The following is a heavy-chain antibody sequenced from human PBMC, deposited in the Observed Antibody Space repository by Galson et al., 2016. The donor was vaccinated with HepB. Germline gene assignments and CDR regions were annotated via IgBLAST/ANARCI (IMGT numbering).Heavy chain of an antibody. J-gene: IGHJ6*02. CDR2: MSSDGKRE. D-gene: IGHD3-10*01. V-gene: IGHV3-30*04. Sequence: SLRLSCAASGFIFSNYAMHWVRQAPGKGLEWVAFMSSDGKREYYADSVKGRFTISRDNSKNTLDLQMNSLRPEDTAMYHCAKDSKGSRFHCYGMDVWGQGTTVTVSS. CDR3: AKDSKGSRFHCYGMDV. CDR1: GFIFSNYA.